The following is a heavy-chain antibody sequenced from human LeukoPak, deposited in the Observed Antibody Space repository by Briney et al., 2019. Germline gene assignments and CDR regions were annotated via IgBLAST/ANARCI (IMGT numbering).Heavy chain of an antibody. CDR2: ISRSSSYI. J-gene: IGHJ3*02. D-gene: IGHD3-22*01. CDR3: ARELNMEGYYDSSGYGPEAFDI. Sequence: GGSLSLLCGASGFHFRSYSLTWVRPAPGKGLEWVSSISRSSSYICDAVSVQGPFTISRDSGKNSLYLQMNGVKAEDTAVYYCARELNMEGYYDSSGYGPEAFDIGGQGTMVSVST. CDR1: GFHFRSYS. V-gene: IGHV3-21*01.